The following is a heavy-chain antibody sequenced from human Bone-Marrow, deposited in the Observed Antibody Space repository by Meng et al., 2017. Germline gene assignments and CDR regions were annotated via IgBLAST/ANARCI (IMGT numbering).Heavy chain of an antibody. D-gene: IGHD6-13*01. CDR3: AKNRGFSSTWSPLDS. J-gene: IGHJ4*02. Sequence: GESLKISCAASGFTFSDHYMDWVRQAPGKGLEWLGRIRDKRKSYTTEYAASVKGRFTISRDDSKNSLYLQMNSLQTEDTAVYFCAKNRGFSSTWSPLDSWGQGTQVTVSS. CDR2: IRDKRKSYTT. V-gene: IGHV3-72*01. CDR1: GFTFSDHY.